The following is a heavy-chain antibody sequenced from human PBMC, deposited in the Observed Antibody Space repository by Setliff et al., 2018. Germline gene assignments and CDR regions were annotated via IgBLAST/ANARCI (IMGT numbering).Heavy chain of an antibody. J-gene: IGHJ6*02. Sequence: SETLSLTCTVSGASLRSGSNYWGWFRQPAGKGLEWIGRIYTDGTTNYNPSLKSRVSISADTSMNHFSLRMTSVSAADTAMYYCAKEHVVISFVTNTHHHYGMDVWGQGATVTVSS. CDR1: GASLRSGSNY. CDR3: AKEHVVISFVTNTHHHYGMDV. D-gene: IGHD2-8*01. CDR2: IYTDGTT. V-gene: IGHV4-61*02.